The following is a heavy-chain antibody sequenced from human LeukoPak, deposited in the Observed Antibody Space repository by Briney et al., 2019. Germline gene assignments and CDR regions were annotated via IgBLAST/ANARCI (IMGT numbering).Heavy chain of an antibody. CDR1: GFSFTDYP. CDR2: TENKANSYTT. Sequence: GGSLRLSCATSGFSFTDYPMDWVRQAPGKGLEWVGRTENKANSYTTEYAASVKGRFTISRDDSKNSLYLQMDSLKTDDTAVYYCARAITGNRGTWDYWGQGTLVTVSS. CDR3: ARAITGNRGTWDY. J-gene: IGHJ4*02. D-gene: IGHD1/OR15-1a*01. V-gene: IGHV3-72*01.